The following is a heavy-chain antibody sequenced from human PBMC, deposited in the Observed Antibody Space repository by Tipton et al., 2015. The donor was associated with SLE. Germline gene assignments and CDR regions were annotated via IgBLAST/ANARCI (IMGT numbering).Heavy chain of an antibody. J-gene: IGHJ3*02. CDR1: GGSISTSSYY. Sequence: TLSLTCTVSGGSISTSSYYWGWIRQPPGKGLEWIGSIYHSGSTYYNPSLKSRVTISVDTSKNQFSLKLSSVTAADTAVYYCARVANYYYDSSGYPLRAFDIWGQGTMVTVSS. CDR2: IYHSGST. V-gene: IGHV4-39*07. CDR3: ARVANYYYDSSGYPLRAFDI. D-gene: IGHD3-22*01.